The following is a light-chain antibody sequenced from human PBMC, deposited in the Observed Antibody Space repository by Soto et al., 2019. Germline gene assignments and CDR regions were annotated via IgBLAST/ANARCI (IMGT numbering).Light chain of an antibody. CDR3: SSYTSSSTYV. CDR2: EVS. CDR1: SSALGSYNR. J-gene: IGLJ1*01. Sequence: QSVLPQPPSLPGSHGQSVTISGTGSSSALGSYNRVSWYQQPPGTAPKLMIYEVSNRPSGVPDRFSGSKSGNTASLTISGLQAEDEADYYCSSYTSSSTYVFGTGT. V-gene: IGLV2-18*02.